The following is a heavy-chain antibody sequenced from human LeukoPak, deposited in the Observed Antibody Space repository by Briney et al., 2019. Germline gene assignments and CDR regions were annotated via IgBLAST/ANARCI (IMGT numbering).Heavy chain of an antibody. V-gene: IGHV5-51*01. CDR2: IYPGDSDT. J-gene: IGHJ4*02. D-gene: IGHD2-2*01. Sequence: GESLKISCKGSGYTFTNFWIGWVRQMPGKGLEWMGIIYPGDSDTRYSSSFQGQVTISADKSISTAYLQWSSLKASDTAMYYCARRLSSTPLYDFWGQGTLVTVSS. CDR1: GYTFTNFW. CDR3: ARRLSSTPLYDF.